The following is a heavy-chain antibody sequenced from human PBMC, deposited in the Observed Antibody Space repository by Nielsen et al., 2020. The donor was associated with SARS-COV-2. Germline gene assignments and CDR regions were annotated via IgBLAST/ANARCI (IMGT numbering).Heavy chain of an antibody. CDR3: ATGPSEWELPGPG. V-gene: IGHV1-69*06. Sequence: WVRQAPGQRLEWMGGIIPMFGTANYAQKFQGRVTMTEDTSTDTAYMELSSLRSEDTAVYYCATGPSEWELPGPGWGQGTLVTVSS. J-gene: IGHJ4*02. D-gene: IGHD1-26*01. CDR2: IIPMFGTA.